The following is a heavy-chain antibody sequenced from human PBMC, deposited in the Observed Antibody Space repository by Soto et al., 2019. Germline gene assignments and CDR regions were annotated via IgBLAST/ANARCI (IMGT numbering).Heavy chain of an antibody. Sequence: GGSLRLSCAASGFTVSSNYMSWVRQAPGKGLEWVSVIYSGGSTYYADSVKDRFTISRHNSKNTLYLQMNSLRAEDTAVYYCASLSGSYPYYFDYWGQGTLVTVSS. V-gene: IGHV3-53*04. CDR3: ASLSGSYPYYFDY. CDR1: GFTVSSNY. J-gene: IGHJ4*02. CDR2: IYSGGST. D-gene: IGHD1-26*01.